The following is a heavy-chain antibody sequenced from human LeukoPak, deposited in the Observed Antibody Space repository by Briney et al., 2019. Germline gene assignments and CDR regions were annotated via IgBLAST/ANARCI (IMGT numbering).Heavy chain of an antibody. Sequence: PGGSLRLSCAASGFTFSSYEMKWVRQAPGKGLEWVSYISRSGSAIYYADSVKGRFTVSRDNAKNSLYLQMNSLRAEDTAVYYCARVGRGSGWGLYLDYWGQGTLVTVSS. D-gene: IGHD6-19*01. V-gene: IGHV3-48*03. CDR2: ISRSGSAI. CDR3: ARVGRGSGWGLYLDY. J-gene: IGHJ4*02. CDR1: GFTFSSYE.